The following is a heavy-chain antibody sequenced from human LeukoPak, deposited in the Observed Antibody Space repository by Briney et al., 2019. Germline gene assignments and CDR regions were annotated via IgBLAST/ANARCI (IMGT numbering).Heavy chain of an antibody. CDR1: GGSISSSSYY. Sequence: PSETLSLTCTVSGGSISSSSYYWGWIRQPPGKGLEWIGSIYYSGSTYYNPSLKSRVTISVDTSKNQFSLKLSSVTAADTAVYYCARWEYYYYGMDVWGQGTTVTVSS. V-gene: IGHV4-39*07. J-gene: IGHJ6*02. D-gene: IGHD1-26*01. CDR3: ARWEYYYYGMDV. CDR2: IYYSGST.